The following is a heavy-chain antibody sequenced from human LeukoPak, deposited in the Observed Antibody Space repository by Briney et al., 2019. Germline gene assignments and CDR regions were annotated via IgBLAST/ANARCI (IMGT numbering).Heavy chain of an antibody. D-gene: IGHD2-2*01. J-gene: IGHJ6*03. CDR3: ARDYCSSTSCYYYYMDV. CDR1: GYTFTGYY. CDR2: INPNSGGT. V-gene: IGHV1-2*02. Sequence: GASVKVSCKASGYTFTGYYMHWVRRAPGQGLEWMGWINPNSGGTNYAQKFQGRVTMTRDTSISTAYMELSRLRSDDTAVYYCARDYCSSTSCYYYYMDVWGKGTTVTVSS.